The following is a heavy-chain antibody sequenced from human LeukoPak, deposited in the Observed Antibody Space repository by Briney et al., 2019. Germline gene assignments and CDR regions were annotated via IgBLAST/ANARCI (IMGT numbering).Heavy chain of an antibody. Sequence: SVKVSCKASGGTFSSYAISWVRQAPGQGLEWMGRIIPILGIANYAQKFQGRVTITADKSTSTAYMELSSLRSEDTAVYYCARIAAAGTDFDYWGQGTLVTVSS. V-gene: IGHV1-69*04. D-gene: IGHD6-13*01. CDR1: GGTFSSYA. J-gene: IGHJ4*02. CDR2: IIPILGIA. CDR3: ARIAAAGTDFDY.